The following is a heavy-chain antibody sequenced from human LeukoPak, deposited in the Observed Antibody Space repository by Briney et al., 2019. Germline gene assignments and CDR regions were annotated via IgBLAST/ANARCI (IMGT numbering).Heavy chain of an antibody. V-gene: IGHV3-13*01. CDR2: IGTAGDT. D-gene: IGHD1-26*01. J-gene: IGHJ4*02. Sequence: AGGSLRLSCATSGFTFSNHAMHWVRQAIGKGLEWVSAIGTAGDTFYPGSVKGRFTISRENAKNSLSLQMNSLRAEDTAVYYCVRQQTPHGNFDYWGQGTLVTVSS. CDR1: GFTFSNHA. CDR3: VRQQTPHGNFDY.